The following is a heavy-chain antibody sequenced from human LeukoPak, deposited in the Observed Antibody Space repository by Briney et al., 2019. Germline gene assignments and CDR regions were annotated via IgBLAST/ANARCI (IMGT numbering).Heavy chain of an antibody. V-gene: IGHV2-5*01. CDR2: IYGNNDK. CDR1: GFSLSTARMS. CDR3: AQSDVIITVTTPFHY. Sequence: ESGPTLVNPTQTLTLTCTFSGFSLSTARMSVGWIRQPPGKALEWLALIYGNNDKRYSPSLKRRLTITKDTSKNQVVLTMNNMAPVDTATYYCAQSDVIITVTTPFHYWGQGALVTVSS. D-gene: IGHD1/OR15-1a*01. J-gene: IGHJ4*02.